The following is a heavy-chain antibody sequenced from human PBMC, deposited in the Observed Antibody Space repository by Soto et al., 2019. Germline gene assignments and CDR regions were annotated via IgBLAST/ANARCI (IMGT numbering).Heavy chain of an antibody. CDR3: ARGFPRGDYLWEYYYGMDV. Sequence: ASVKVSCKASGGTFSSYAISWVRQAPGQGLEWMGGIIPIFGTANYAQKFQGRVTITADKSTSTAYMELSSLRSEDTAVYYCARGFPRGDYLWEYYYGMDVWGQGTTVTVSS. CDR2: IIPIFGTA. V-gene: IGHV1-69*06. CDR1: GGTFSSYA. J-gene: IGHJ6*02. D-gene: IGHD4-17*01.